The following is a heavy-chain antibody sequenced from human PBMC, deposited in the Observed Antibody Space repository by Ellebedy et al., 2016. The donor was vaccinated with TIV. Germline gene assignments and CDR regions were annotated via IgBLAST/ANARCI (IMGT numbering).Heavy chain of an antibody. Sequence: ASVKVSCKASGYTFTSYYMHWVRQAPGQGLEWMGIINPSGGSTSYAQKFQGRVTMTEDISTDTAYMELSSLTSEDTAVYYCAAVRIQIWFPKWFDPWGQGTLVTVSS. CDR1: GYTFTSYY. CDR2: INPSGGST. D-gene: IGHD5-18*01. J-gene: IGHJ5*02. V-gene: IGHV1-46*01. CDR3: AAVRIQIWFPKWFDP.